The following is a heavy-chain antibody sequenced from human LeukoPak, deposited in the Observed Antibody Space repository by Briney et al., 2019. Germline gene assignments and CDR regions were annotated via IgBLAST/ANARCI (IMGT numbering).Heavy chain of an antibody. CDR2: INWNGSST. D-gene: IGHD2-2*01. CDR1: GFTFDDYG. V-gene: IGHV3-20*04. CDR3: ARFCDCSSSSCYPNWFHP. Sequence: RSGGSLRLSCAASGFTFDDYGMSWVRQAPGKGLEWVSGINWNGSSTGYADSVKGRFTISRDNAKNSLYLQMNSLGAEDTALYYSARFCDCSSSSCYPNWFHPWGQGTLVTVSS. J-gene: IGHJ5*02.